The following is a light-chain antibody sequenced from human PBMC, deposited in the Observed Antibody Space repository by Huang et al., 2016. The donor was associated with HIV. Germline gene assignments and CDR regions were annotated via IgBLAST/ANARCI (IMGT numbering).Light chain of an antibody. V-gene: IGKV3-11*01. J-gene: IGKJ4*01. CDR2: DAS. CDR1: QSVSNY. CDR3: QQRGNWPLT. Sequence: DIVLTQSPATLSLSPGERATLSCWASQSVSNYLAWYQQKRGQAPRILIYDASNRSPGVPARFSGSGSGTDFTLIISSLEPEDFAVYYCQQRGNWPLTFGGGTKVEIK.